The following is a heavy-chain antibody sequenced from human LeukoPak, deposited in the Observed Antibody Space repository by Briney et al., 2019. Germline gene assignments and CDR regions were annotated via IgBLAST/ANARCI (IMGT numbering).Heavy chain of an antibody. CDR2: IYYSGST. J-gene: IGHJ3*02. CDR3: ARDVGVVEYSSSSGAFDI. CDR1: GGSISRYY. Sequence: SETLSLTCTVSGGSISRYYWSWMRQPPGKGVEWFGYIYYSGSTNYNPSLKSRVTISVETSKNQFSLKLSSVTAADAAVYFCARDVGVVEYSSSSGAFDIWGQGTMVTVSS. D-gene: IGHD6-6*01. V-gene: IGHV4-59*12.